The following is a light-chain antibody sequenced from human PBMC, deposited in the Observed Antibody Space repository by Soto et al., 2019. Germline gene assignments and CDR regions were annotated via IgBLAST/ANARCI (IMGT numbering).Light chain of an antibody. CDR2: DVS. Sequence: QSVLTQPASVSGSPSQSITISSTGTSSDVGGYNYVSWYQQHPGKAPKLMIYDVSNRPSGVSNRFSGSKSGNTASLTISGLQAEDEADYYCSSYTSSSPRVFGTGTKVTV. CDR3: SSYTSSSPRV. CDR1: SSDVGGYNY. V-gene: IGLV2-14*01. J-gene: IGLJ1*01.